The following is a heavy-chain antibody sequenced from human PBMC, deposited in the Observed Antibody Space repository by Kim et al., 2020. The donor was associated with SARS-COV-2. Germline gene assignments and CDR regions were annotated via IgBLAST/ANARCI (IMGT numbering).Heavy chain of an antibody. CDR1: GFIFSTFG. Sequence: GGSLRLSCAASGFIFSTFGMHWVRQAPGKGLEWVAVISYDGNNKYYADSVKGRFTISRDNSKNTLYLQMNSLRAEDTAVYYCAKEGNSGELDYWGQGTLATVSS. J-gene: IGHJ4*02. V-gene: IGHV3-30*18. CDR3: AKEGNSGELDY. CDR2: ISYDGNNK. D-gene: IGHD2-15*01.